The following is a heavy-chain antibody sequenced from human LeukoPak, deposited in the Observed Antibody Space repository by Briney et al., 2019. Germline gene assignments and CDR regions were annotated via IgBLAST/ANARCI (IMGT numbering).Heavy chain of an antibody. D-gene: IGHD2-15*01. CDR3: ARAARYCSGGSCFSPRTFDI. V-gene: IGHV7-4-1*02. J-gene: IGHJ3*02. CDR2: ITTDTGHP. Sequence: ASVKVSCKASGYTFNKYAMNWVRQAPGQGLEWMGWITTDTGHPTYAQGFTGRFVFSLDTSVTTAYLQITSLEADDTAMYYCARAARYCSGGSCFSPRTFDIWGQGTMVTVS. CDR1: GYTFNKYA.